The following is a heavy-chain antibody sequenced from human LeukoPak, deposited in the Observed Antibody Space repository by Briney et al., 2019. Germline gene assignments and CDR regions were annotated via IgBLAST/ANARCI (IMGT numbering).Heavy chain of an antibody. Sequence: PSETLSLNCTVSGGSISSYYWSWIRQPPGKGLEWIGYIYYSGSTNYNPSLKSRVTISVDTSKNQFSLKLSSVTAADTAVYYCARDVGATPGYFDYWGQGTLVTVSS. D-gene: IGHD1-26*01. CDR3: ARDVGATPGYFDY. CDR1: GGSISSYY. J-gene: IGHJ4*02. CDR2: IYYSGST. V-gene: IGHV4-59*01.